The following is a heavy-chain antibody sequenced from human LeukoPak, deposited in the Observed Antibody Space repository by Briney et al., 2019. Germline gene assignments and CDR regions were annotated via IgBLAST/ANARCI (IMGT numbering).Heavy chain of an antibody. D-gene: IGHD3-3*01. J-gene: IGHJ5*01. V-gene: IGHV4-31*03. CDR2: SYYSGST. CDR3: ARVGNEFWSGYYTGSWFDS. Sequence: SETLSLPCTVSGGSISSGGYYWSWIRPHPGKGLEWIGYSYYSGSTYYKPSLKSRVTISVDRSKNQFSLQLSSVTDADTAVYYCARVGNEFWSGYYTGSWFDSWGQGTLVTVSS. CDR1: GGSISSGGYY.